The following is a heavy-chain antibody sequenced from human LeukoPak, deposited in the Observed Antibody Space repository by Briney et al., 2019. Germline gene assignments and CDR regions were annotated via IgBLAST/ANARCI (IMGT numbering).Heavy chain of an antibody. J-gene: IGHJ4*02. CDR2: ISAFNGNI. Sequence: GASVKVSCKASGYTFTSYGISWVRQAPGQGLEWMGWISAFNGNINYAQKLQGRVTMTRDTSTSTVYMELSSLRSEDTAVYYCARATDYIWGSYDYWGQGTLVTVSS. CDR1: GYTFTSYG. D-gene: IGHD3-16*01. CDR3: ARATDYIWGSYDY. V-gene: IGHV1-18*01.